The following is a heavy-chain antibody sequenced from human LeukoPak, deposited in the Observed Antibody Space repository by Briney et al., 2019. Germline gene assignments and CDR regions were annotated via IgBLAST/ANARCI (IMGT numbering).Heavy chain of an antibody. CDR2: IRSKANSYAT. D-gene: IGHD6-6*01. Sequence: AGGSLRLSCAASGFTFSGSAMHWVRQASGKGLEWVGRIRSKANSYATAYAASVKGRFTISRDDSKNTAYLQMNSLKTEDTAVYYCTRPLGPIAARPYYYYIDVWGKGTTVTVSS. CDR1: GFTFSGSA. CDR3: TRPLGPIAARPYYYYIDV. J-gene: IGHJ6*03. V-gene: IGHV3-73*01.